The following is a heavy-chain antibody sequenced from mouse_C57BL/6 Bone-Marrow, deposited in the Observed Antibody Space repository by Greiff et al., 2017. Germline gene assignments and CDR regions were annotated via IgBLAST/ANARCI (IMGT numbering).Heavy chain of an antibody. CDR1: GYTFTDYE. CDR3: TRWGGGNFP. J-gene: IGHJ3*01. D-gene: IGHD2-1*01. Sequence: QVQLKESGAELVRPGASVTLSCKASGYTFTDYEMHWVKQTPVHGLEWIGAIDPETGGTAYNQKFKGKAILTADKSSSTAYMELRSLTSEDSAVYYCTRWGGGNFPWGQGTLVTVSA. CDR2: IDPETGGT. V-gene: IGHV1-15*01.